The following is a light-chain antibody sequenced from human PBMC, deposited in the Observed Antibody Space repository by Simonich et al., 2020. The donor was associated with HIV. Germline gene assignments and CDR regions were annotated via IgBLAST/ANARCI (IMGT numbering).Light chain of an antibody. CDR1: LGISSY. J-gene: IGKJ2*03. CDR3: QQYYSYPYS. V-gene: IGKV1-8*01. Sequence: AIRMTQSPSPLSASPGDRVTFTCRASLGISSYLACYQQKPGKAPKLLFYAASTLQSGVPSRFSGSGSGTDFTLTISCLQSEDFATYYCQQYYSYPYSFGQGTKLEIK. CDR2: AAS.